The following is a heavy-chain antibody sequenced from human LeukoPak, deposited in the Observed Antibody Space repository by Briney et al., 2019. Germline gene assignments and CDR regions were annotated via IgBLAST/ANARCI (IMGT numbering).Heavy chain of an antibody. CDR2: MNPNSGNT. CDR1: GYTFTSYD. V-gene: IGHV1-8*01. Sequence: ASVKVSCKASGYTFTSYDINWVRQATGQGLEWMGWMNPNSGNTGYAQKFQGRVTITRNTSISTAYMELSSLRSEDTAVHYCARGTGRFLALFDYWGQGTLVTVSS. CDR3: ARGTGRFLALFDY. J-gene: IGHJ4*02. D-gene: IGHD3-3*01.